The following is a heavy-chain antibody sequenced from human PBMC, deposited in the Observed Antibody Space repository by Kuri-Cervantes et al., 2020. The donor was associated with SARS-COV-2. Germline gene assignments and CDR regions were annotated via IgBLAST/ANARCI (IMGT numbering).Heavy chain of an antibody. CDR3: AHRLLSFDSPVFDY. J-gene: IGHJ4*02. CDR2: IYWDDDK. V-gene: IGHV2-5*02. D-gene: IGHD2/OR15-2a*01. CDR1: GFSLSTSGVG. Sequence: SGPTLVKPTRTLTLTCTFSGFSLSTSGVGVGWIRQPPGKALEWLALIYWDDDKRYSPSLKSRLTITKDTSKNQVVLTMTNMDPVDTATYYCAHRLLSFDSPVFDYWGQGTLVTVSS.